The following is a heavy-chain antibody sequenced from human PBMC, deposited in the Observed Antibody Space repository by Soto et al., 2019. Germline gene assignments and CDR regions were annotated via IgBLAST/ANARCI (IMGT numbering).Heavy chain of an antibody. CDR2: INAGNGNT. Sequence: QVQLVQSGAEVKKPGASVKVSCKASGYTFTSYAMHWVRQAPGQRLEWMGWINAGNGNTKYSQKFQGRVTITRDTSASTAYMELSSLRSEHTAVYYCARVQQWLEGEVYFDYWGQGTLVTVSS. D-gene: IGHD6-19*01. CDR3: ARVQQWLEGEVYFDY. J-gene: IGHJ4*02. CDR1: GYTFTSYA. V-gene: IGHV1-3*01.